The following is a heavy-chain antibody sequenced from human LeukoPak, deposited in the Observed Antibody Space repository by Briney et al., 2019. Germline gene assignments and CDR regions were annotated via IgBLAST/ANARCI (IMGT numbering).Heavy chain of an antibody. V-gene: IGHV4-39*01. CDR3: ASPYSLLDYDY. J-gene: IGHJ4*02. D-gene: IGHD2-21*02. CDR1: GGSISSSSYY. CDR2: IYYSGST. Sequence: NPSETLSLTCTVSGGSISSSSYYWGWIRQPPGKGLEWIGSIYYSGSTYYNPSLKSRVTISVDTSKNQFSLRLSSVTAADTAVYYCASPYSLLDYDYWGQGTLVTVSS.